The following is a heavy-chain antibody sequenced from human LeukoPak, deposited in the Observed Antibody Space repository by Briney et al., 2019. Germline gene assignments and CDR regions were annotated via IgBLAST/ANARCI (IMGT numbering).Heavy chain of an antibody. CDR2: ISYDGSNK. CDR3: AKGSSTTCPCYRDY. Sequence: PGGSLRLSCVASGVTFSSYAMHWVRQAPGKGLEWVAVISYDGSNKYYADSVKGRFTISRDNSKNTLYLQMNSLRAEDTALYYCAKGSSTTCPCYRDYWGQGTLVTVSS. V-gene: IGHV3-30-3*02. D-gene: IGHD2-2*01. CDR1: GVTFSSYA. J-gene: IGHJ4*02.